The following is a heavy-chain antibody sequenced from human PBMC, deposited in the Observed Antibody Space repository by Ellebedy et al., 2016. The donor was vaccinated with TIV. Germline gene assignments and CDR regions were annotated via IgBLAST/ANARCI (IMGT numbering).Heavy chain of an antibody. CDR2: ISSSGVCS. Sequence: GESLKISCAASGFTFRNFAMTWVRQAPGKGLEWVSSISSSGVCSDYADSVRGRVTISRDNSKSTLYLQMDSLRADDSAEYYCAKLDSSGYYYGRLDYWGQGTLVTVSS. CDR3: AKLDSSGYYYGRLDY. D-gene: IGHD3-22*01. CDR1: GFTFRNFA. V-gene: IGHV3-23*01. J-gene: IGHJ4*02.